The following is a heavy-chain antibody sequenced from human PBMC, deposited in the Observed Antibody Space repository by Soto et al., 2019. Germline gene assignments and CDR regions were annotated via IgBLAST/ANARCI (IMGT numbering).Heavy chain of an antibody. CDR2: MSH. CDR1: GVSIGSNYY. J-gene: IGHJ4*02. D-gene: IGHD6-19*01. Sequence: QVLLQESGPGLVQPSGTLSLSCVVSGVSIGSNYYWGCVRQSQGEGLEWLRDMSHKSRVTISMDMTQKQFSRKLNSVSAADTAVCYCARSVGWYAIDYWGQGTLVIVSS. CDR3: ARSVGWYAIDY. V-gene: IGHV4-4*02.